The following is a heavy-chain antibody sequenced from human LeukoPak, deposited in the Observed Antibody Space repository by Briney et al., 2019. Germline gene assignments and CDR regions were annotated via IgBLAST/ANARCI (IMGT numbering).Heavy chain of an antibody. CDR1: GGSISSGDYY. D-gene: IGHD3-9*01. CDR2: IYYSGST. J-gene: IGHJ4*02. V-gene: IGHV4-30-4*01. Sequence: PSQTLSLTCTVSGGSISSGDYYWSWIRQPPGKGLEWIGYIYYSGSTNYNPSLKSRVTISVDTSKNQFSLKLSSVTAADTAVYYCASAYYDILTGYYPFDYWGQGTLVTVSS. CDR3: ASAYYDILTGYYPFDY.